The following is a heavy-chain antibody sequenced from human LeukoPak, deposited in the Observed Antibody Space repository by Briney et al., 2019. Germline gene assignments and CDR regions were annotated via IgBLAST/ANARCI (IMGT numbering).Heavy chain of an antibody. CDR3: ASSDYYGSSGYAW. Sequence: GGSLRLSCAASGFTFSDYYMSWIRQAPGKGLEWVSYISSSGSTIYYADSVKGRFTISRDNAKNSLYLQMNSLRAEDTAVYYCASSDYYGSSGYAWWGQGTLVTVSS. J-gene: IGHJ4*02. V-gene: IGHV3-11*01. D-gene: IGHD3-22*01. CDR2: ISSSGSTI. CDR1: GFTFSDYY.